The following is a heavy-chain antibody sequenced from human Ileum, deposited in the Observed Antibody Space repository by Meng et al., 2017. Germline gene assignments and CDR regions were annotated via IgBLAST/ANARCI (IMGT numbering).Heavy chain of an antibody. J-gene: IGHJ4*02. CDR3: ARGGVAARLGT. D-gene: IGHD6-6*01. CDR2: ISHSGST. CDR1: GGSFSGYY. Sequence: QVHLQPWGAGLLKPSETLCLTWAANGGSFSGYYWSWIRQPPGKGLERIGEISHSGSTHYNPSLKSRLTISVDTSNNQFSLKLNSVTAADTAVYYCARGGVAARLGTWGQGALVTVSS. V-gene: IGHV4-34*02.